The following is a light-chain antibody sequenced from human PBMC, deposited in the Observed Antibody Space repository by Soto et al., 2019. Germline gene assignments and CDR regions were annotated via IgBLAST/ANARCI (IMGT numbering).Light chain of an antibody. J-gene: IGLJ1*01. CDR3: QSYDSILSAYV. Sequence: QSVLTQTPSVSGAPGQRVTISCTGSSSNIGAGYDVHWYQQLPGTAPKLLIYGNSNRPSGDPDRFSGSKSGTSASLAITGLQAEDEADYYCQSYDSILSAYVFGTGTKVTVL. CDR2: GNS. V-gene: IGLV1-40*01. CDR1: SSNIGAGYD.